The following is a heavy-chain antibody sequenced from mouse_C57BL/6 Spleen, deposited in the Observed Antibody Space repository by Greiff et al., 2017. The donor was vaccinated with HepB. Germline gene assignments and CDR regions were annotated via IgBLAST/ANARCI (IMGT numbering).Heavy chain of an antibody. Sequence: VQGVESGAELVKPGASVKISCKASGYAFSSYWMNWVKQRPGKGLEWIGQIYPGDGDTNYNGKFKGKATLTADKSSSTAYMQLSSLTSEDSAVYFCASPTVVAPYYAMDYWGQGTSVTVSS. CDR2: IYPGDGDT. CDR3: ASPTVVAPYYAMDY. CDR1: GYAFSSYW. J-gene: IGHJ4*01. D-gene: IGHD1-1*01. V-gene: IGHV1-80*01.